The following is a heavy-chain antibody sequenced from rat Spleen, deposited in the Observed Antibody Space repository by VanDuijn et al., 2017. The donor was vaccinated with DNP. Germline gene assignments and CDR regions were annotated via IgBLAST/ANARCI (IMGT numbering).Heavy chain of an antibody. Sequence: EVQLVESGGGLVQPGTSLKLSCAASGFTFSDYYMHWIRQAPKKGLEWVAYIRYDGGNTYYGDSVKGRCTISRDNARSTLYLQMDSLRSEDTATYYCTTDFERGYWGQGVMVTVSS. CDR1: GFTFSDYY. D-gene: IGHD1-11*01. J-gene: IGHJ2*01. CDR2: IRYDGGNT. CDR3: TTDFERGY. V-gene: IGHV5-20*01.